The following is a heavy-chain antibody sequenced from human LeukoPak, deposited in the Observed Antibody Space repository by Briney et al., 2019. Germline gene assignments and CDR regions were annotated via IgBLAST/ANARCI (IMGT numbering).Heavy chain of an antibody. CDR2: IYHSGST. CDR1: SGSISTSNYY. V-gene: IGHV4-39*07. D-gene: IGHD4-17*01. J-gene: IGHJ5*02. Sequence: SETLSLTCTVSSGSISTSNYYWGWVRQPPGKGLEWIGEIYHSGSTNYNPSLKSRVTISVDKSKNQFSLKLSSVTAADTAVYYCARGYGDYVTAFDPWGQGTLVTVSS. CDR3: ARGYGDYVTAFDP.